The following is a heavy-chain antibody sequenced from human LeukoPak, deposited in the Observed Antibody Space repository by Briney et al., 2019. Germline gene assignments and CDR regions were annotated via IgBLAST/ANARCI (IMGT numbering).Heavy chain of an antibody. CDR1: GFTVTSNY. CDR3: ASAEPIDSNWFDP. Sequence: PGGSLRLSCAASGFTVTSNYMSWVRQAPGKGLEWVSVIYSGGSTYYADSVKGRFTISRDNSKNTLYLQMNSLRAEDTAVYYCASAEPIDSNWFDPWGQGTLVTVSS. D-gene: IGHD1-26*01. CDR2: IYSGGST. J-gene: IGHJ5*02. V-gene: IGHV3-66*01.